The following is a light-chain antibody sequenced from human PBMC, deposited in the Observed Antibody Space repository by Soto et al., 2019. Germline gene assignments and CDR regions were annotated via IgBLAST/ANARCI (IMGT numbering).Light chain of an antibody. CDR1: ESLQHRDGNTY. Sequence: DVVMTQNPLSSPVTLGQPASISCRSSESLQHRDGNTYLNWLQQRPGQPPRLLIYKVSNRFSGXPXRXXGSAAGTDFTLKISRVEAEDVGVYYCMQATQYRPYTFGQGTKLEIK. V-gene: IGKV2-24*01. CDR3: MQATQYRPYT. J-gene: IGKJ2*01. CDR2: KVS.